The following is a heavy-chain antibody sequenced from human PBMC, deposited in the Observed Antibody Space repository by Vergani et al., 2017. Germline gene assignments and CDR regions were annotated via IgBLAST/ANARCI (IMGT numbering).Heavy chain of an antibody. D-gene: IGHD5-24*01. CDR3: ARYGYNSRAPDY. V-gene: IGHV1-2*02. Sequence: QVQLVQSGAEVKKPGASVKVSCKASGYTFTGYYMHWVRQAPGQGLEWMGWINPNSGGTNYEQQFQGRVTMTRDTSISTAYMELRSLRSDDTAVYYCARYGYNSRAPDYWGQGTLVTVSS. CDR1: GYTFTGYY. J-gene: IGHJ4*02. CDR2: INPNSGGT.